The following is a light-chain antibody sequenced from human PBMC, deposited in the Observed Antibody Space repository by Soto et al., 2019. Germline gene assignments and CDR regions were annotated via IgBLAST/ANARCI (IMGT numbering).Light chain of an antibody. CDR1: QSVSSN. V-gene: IGKV3-15*01. J-gene: IGKJ2*01. CDR2: GAS. CDR3: QQYNNWPPYT. Sequence: EIVMTQSPASLSVSPGERATLSCRASQSVSSNLAWYQQKPGQAPRLLIYGASTRATGIPARFRGSGSETEFSRTIRSLQSEDFALYCCQQYNNWPPYTFGQGIMLEIK.